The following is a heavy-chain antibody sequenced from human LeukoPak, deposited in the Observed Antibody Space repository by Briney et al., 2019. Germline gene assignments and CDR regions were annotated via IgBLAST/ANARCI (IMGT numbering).Heavy chain of an antibody. J-gene: IGHJ3*02. Sequence: ASVKVSCKASGYTFTGYYMHWVGQAPGQGVEWMGWINPNSGGTNYAQKFQGRVTMTRDTSISTAYMELSRLRSDDTAVYYCASSFIVVVPAASPYDAFDIWGQGTMVTVSS. CDR3: ASSFIVVVPAASPYDAFDI. D-gene: IGHD2-2*01. CDR1: GYTFTGYY. CDR2: INPNSGGT. V-gene: IGHV1-2*02.